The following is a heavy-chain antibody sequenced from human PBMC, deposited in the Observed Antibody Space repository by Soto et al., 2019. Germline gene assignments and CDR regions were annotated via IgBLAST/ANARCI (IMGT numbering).Heavy chain of an antibody. Sequence: RRLSCAASGFTFSDYYMSWIRQAPGKGLEWVSYISSSGSTIYYADSVKGRFTISRDNAKNSLYLQMNSLRAEDTAVYYCARDAYSSSWYFDYWGQGTLVTVSS. V-gene: IGHV3-11*01. D-gene: IGHD6-13*01. CDR2: ISSSGSTI. CDR3: ARDAYSSSWYFDY. J-gene: IGHJ4*02. CDR1: GFTFSDYY.